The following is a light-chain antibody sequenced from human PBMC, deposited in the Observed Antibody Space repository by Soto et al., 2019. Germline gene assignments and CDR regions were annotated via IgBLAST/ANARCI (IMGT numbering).Light chain of an antibody. J-gene: IGKJ5*01. V-gene: IGKV1-9*01. CDR3: QQLFDSPIT. CDR1: QGIGSY. CDR2: AAS. Sequence: DIPLTQSPSFLSASLGDRVTITCRASQGIGSYLAWYQQKPGKAPRLLIYAASTLQSGVPSRFSGSGSDTEFTLTISSLQPEDFATYYCQQLFDSPITFGQGTRLEIK.